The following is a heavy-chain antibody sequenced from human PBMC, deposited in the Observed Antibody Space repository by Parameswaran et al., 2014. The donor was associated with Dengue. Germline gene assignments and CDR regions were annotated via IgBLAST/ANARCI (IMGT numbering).Heavy chain of an antibody. V-gene: IGHV3-66*02. D-gene: IGHD6-13*01. J-gene: IGHJ5*02. CDR3: ARVLPSSWDGFDP. CDR2: IYSGGST. Sequence: RWIRQPPGKGLEWVSVIYSGGSTYYADSVKGRLTISRDNSKNTLYLQMNSLRAEDTAVYYCARVLPSSWDGFDPWGQGTLVTVSS.